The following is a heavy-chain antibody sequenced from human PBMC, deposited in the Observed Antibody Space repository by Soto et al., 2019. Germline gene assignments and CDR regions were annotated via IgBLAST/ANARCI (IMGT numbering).Heavy chain of an antibody. CDR1: GFTFSDYS. CDR3: ARNVPGANSPFEK. J-gene: IGHJ4*02. V-gene: IGHV3-21*06. CDR2: LNPNSHYI. D-gene: IGHD3-16*01. Sequence: EVQLVESGGGLVKPGESLRLSCAASGFTFSDYSMNWVRQAPGKGLEWVSSLNPNSHYIYYAEPVRGRFTISRDNAKNTLYLQVKTLRADDTAVYYCARNVPGANSPFEKWGQGTLVTVSS.